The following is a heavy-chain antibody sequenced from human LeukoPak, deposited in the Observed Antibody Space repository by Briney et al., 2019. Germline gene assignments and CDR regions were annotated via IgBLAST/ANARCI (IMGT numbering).Heavy chain of an antibody. CDR3: ARPLSWFGELLFGGGYYFDY. CDR1: GYTFTSYG. J-gene: IGHJ4*02. CDR2: ISAYNGNT. D-gene: IGHD3-10*01. Sequence: GASVKVSCKASGYTFTSYGISWVRQAPGQGLEWMGWISAYNGNTNYAQKLQGRVTMTTDTSTSTAYMELRSLRSDDTAVYYCARPLSWFGELLFGGGYYFDYWGQGTLATVSS. V-gene: IGHV1-18*04.